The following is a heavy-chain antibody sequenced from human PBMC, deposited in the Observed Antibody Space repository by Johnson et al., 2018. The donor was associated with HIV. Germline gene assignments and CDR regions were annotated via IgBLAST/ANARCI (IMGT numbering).Heavy chain of an antibody. CDR2: IKQDGSER. D-gene: IGHD1-26*01. V-gene: IGHV3-7*01. CDR3: ARGDVGAFDI. CDR1: GFTFGDYA. Sequence: VQLMESGGDLVQPGRSLRLSCTASGFTFGDYAMNWFRQAPGKGLEWVANIKQDGSERYYVDSLKGRFTISRDNAKNSLYLQMNSLRAEDTAVFHCARGDVGAFDIWGQGTMVTVSS. J-gene: IGHJ3*02.